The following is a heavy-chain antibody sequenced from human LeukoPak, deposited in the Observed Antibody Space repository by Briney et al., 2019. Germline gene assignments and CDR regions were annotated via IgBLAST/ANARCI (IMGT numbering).Heavy chain of an antibody. D-gene: IGHD3-3*01. CDR3: ARDSFWSGCKGLDY. J-gene: IGHJ4*02. CDR1: GGSISSYY. V-gene: IGHV4-4*07. Sequence: SETLSLTCTVSGGSISSYYWSWIRQPAGKGLEWIGRIYTSGSTNYNPSLKSRVTMSVDTSKNQFSLKLSSVTAADTAVYYCARDSFWSGCKGLDYWGQGTLVTVSS. CDR2: IYTSGST.